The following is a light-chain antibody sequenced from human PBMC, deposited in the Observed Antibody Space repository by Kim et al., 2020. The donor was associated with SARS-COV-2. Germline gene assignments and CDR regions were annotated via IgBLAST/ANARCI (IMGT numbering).Light chain of an antibody. CDR3: QQSYSTPPYT. CDR2: AAS. Sequence: ASVGDRSTITCRASQRISSYLKWYQQKPGKAPKLLIYAASSLQSGVPSRFSGSGSGTDFTLTISSLQPEDFATYYCQQSYSTPPYTFGQGTKLEI. V-gene: IGKV1-39*01. CDR1: QRISSY. J-gene: IGKJ2*01.